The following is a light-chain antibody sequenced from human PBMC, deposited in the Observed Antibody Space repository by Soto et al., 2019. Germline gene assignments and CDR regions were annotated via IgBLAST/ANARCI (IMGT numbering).Light chain of an antibody. CDR1: QGVSSY. CDR2: DAS. V-gene: IGKV3D-11*01. J-gene: IGKJ3*01. CDR3: QQRSNWNGFT. Sequence: EIVLTQSPSTLSLSPGERATLSCRASQGVSSYLAWYQQKPGQAPKLLIYDASNSATGIPARFSGSGPGTDFTLTISSLGPEDYAVYYYQQRSNWNGFTFGHGTKVDIK.